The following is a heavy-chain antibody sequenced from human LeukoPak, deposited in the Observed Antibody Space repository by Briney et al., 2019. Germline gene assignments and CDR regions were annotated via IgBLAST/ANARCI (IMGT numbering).Heavy chain of an antibody. D-gene: IGHD3-22*01. V-gene: IGHV4-39*01. CDR2: IYYSGST. CDR1: GGSISSSSYY. Sequence: ESSETLSLTCTVSGGSISSSSYYWGWIRQPPGKGLEWIGSIYYSGSTYHNPSLKSRVTISVDTSRNQFSLKLSSVTAADTAVYYCARHVEVGSAVVTKYFDYWGQGTLVTVSS. CDR3: ARHVEVGSAVVTKYFDY. J-gene: IGHJ4*02.